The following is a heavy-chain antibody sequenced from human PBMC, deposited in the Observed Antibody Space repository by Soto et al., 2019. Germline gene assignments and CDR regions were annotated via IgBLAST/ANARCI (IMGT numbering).Heavy chain of an antibody. J-gene: IGHJ4*02. CDR3: AGDWARITVFGVVYYFDN. Sequence: GASVKVSCKASGYNFSSHAMHWVRQAPGQRLEWMGWINAGNGNTKYSQKFQGRVAITRDTSASTAYMDLSSLRSEDTAVYFCAGDWARITVFGVVYYFDNWGQGTLVTVSS. CDR1: GYNFSSHA. V-gene: IGHV1-3*01. CDR2: INAGNGNT. D-gene: IGHD3-3*01.